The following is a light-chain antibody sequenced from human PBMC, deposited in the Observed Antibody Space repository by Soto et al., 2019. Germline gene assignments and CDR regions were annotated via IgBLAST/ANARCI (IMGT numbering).Light chain of an antibody. Sequence: EIQMTESPSTLSASIGGRDIIACRASQSISSWLAWYQQKPGKAPKLLIYDASSLESGVPSRFSGSGSGTDFTLTISSLEPEDFATYYWQQSYSTPPITFGQGTRLEIK. V-gene: IGKV1-5*01. CDR1: QSISSW. J-gene: IGKJ5*01. CDR2: DAS. CDR3: QQSYSTPPIT.